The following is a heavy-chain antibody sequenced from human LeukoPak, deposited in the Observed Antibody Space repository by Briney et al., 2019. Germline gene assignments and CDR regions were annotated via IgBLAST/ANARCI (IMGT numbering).Heavy chain of an antibody. Sequence: SETLSLTCAVYGGSFSGYYWSWIRQPPGKGLEGSGEINHSGSTNYNPSHKSRVTISVDTSKNQFSLKLSSVTAADTAVYYCARRQYSSGWYYYGMDVWGQGTTVTVSS. J-gene: IGHJ6*02. V-gene: IGHV4-34*01. D-gene: IGHD6-19*01. CDR3: ARRQYSSGWYYYGMDV. CDR1: GGSFSGYY. CDR2: INHSGST.